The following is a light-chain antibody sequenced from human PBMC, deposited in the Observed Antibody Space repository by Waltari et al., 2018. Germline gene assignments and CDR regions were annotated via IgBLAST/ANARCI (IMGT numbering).Light chain of an antibody. CDR3: QQRSTWPPSVT. V-gene: IGKV3-11*01. J-gene: IGKJ2*01. CDR1: QSIDSS. CDR2: DAS. Sequence: EIVLTQSPATLSLSPGERATVSCRASQSIDSSLGWYQHKPGQPPRLLIYDASIRATGIPARFSGSGSGTYFTLTITSLEPEDFAVYYCQQRSTWPPSVTFGQGTKLEI.